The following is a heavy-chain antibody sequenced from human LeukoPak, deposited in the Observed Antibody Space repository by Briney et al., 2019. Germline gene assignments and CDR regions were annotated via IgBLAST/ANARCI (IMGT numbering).Heavy chain of an antibody. CDR3: VKDRAVDY. V-gene: IGHV3-64D*06. J-gene: IGHJ4*02. CDR1: GFTFSSYG. D-gene: IGHD3-10*01. CDR2: ISSNGGPT. Sequence: GRSLRLSCEASGFTFSSYGMHWVRQAPGKGLEYVSSISSNGGPTYYADSVRGRFTISRDNSKNTLYLQMSSLRTEDTAVYYCVKDRAVDYWGQGTLVTVSS.